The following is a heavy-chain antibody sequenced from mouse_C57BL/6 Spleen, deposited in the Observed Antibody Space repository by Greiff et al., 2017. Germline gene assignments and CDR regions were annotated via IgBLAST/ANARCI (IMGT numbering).Heavy chain of an antibody. Sequence: EVQLQQSGPELVKPGASVKISCKASGYTFTDYYMNWVKQSHGKSLEWIGDINPNNGGTSYNQKFKGKATLTVDKSSSTAYMELRSLTSEDSAVYYCARTSYYSRAMDYWGQGTSVTVSS. D-gene: IGHD2-5*01. CDR2: INPNNGGT. CDR3: ARTSYYSRAMDY. V-gene: IGHV1-26*01. CDR1: GYTFTDYY. J-gene: IGHJ4*01.